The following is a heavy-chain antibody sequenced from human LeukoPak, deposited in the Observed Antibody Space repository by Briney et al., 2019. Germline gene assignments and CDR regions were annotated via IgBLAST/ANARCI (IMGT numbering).Heavy chain of an antibody. J-gene: IGHJ5*02. CDR3: AKSLYGSGSYYNWFDP. CDR1: GGSFSGYC. D-gene: IGHD3-10*01. CDR2: INHSGST. V-gene: IGHV4-34*01. Sequence: SETLSLTCAVYGGSFSGYCWSWIRQPPGKGLEWIGEINHSGSTNYNPSLKSRVTISLDTSKNQFSLKLSSVTAADTAVYYCAKSLYGSGSYYNWFDPWGQGTLVTVSS.